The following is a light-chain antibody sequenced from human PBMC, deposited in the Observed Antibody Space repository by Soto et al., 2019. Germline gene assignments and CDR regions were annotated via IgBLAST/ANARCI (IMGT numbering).Light chain of an antibody. CDR3: QQYDFSPYT. Sequence: EVVLTQSPGTLSLSPGEIATLSCRASQSVASKYFAWYQQKPGQAPRLLIYGASSRATGIPDRFSGSGSGTDFTLTINRLEPGDFAVYYCQQYDFSPYTFGQGTKLEMK. J-gene: IGKJ2*01. CDR2: GAS. V-gene: IGKV3-20*01. CDR1: QSVASKY.